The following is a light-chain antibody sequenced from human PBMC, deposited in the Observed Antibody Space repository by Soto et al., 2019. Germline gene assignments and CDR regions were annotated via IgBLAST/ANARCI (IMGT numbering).Light chain of an antibody. J-gene: IGLJ2*01. CDR1: SSNIGSNS. CDR2: SNN. CDR3: VAWDDSLNGSV. V-gene: IGLV1-44*01. Sequence: QSVLTQPPSASGTPGQRVTISCSGSSSNIGSNSVTWYQQLPGTAPKLLIHSNNQRPSGVPDRFSGAKSGTSASLVISGLQSDDEGDFYCVAWDDSLNGSVFGGGTQLTVL.